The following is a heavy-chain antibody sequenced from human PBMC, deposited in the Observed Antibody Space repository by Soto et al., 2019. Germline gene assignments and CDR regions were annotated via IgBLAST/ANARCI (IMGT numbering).Heavy chain of an antibody. J-gene: IGHJ2*01. CDR3: AIRTGQLAIISEFDGDWFFEV. CDR1: GYTFTDYY. D-gene: IGHD2-2*01. CDR2: INPDRGGT. Sequence: ASVKVSCKASGYTFTDYYIHWVRQAPGQGLEWVGWINPDRGGTNLEQSFQGRVTMTSDTSINTAYMELSSLRSDDTAVYYCAIRTGQLAIISEFDGDWFFEVWGRGTLVTVSS. V-gene: IGHV1-2*02.